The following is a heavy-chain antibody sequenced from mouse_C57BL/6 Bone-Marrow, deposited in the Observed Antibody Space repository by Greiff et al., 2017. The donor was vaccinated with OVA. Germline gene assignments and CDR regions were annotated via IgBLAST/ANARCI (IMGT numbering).Heavy chain of an antibody. CDR2: INPNNGGT. D-gene: IGHD1-1*01. V-gene: IGHV1-22*01. CDR3: ARGIYYYGSPWFAY. CDR1: GYTFTDYN. J-gene: IGHJ3*01. Sequence: EVQLVESGPELVKPGASVKMSCKASGYTFTDYNMHWVKQSHGKSLEWIGYINPNNGGTSYNQKFKGKATLTVNKSSSTACMELRSLTSEDSAVYYCARGIYYYGSPWFAYWGQGTLVTVSA.